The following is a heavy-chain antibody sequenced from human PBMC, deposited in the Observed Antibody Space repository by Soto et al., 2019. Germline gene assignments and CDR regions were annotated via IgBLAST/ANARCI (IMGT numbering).Heavy chain of an antibody. Sequence: SETLSLTCAVYGGSFSGYYWSWIRQPPGKGLEWIGEINHSGSTNYNPSLKSRVTISVDTSKNQFSLKLSSVTAADTAVYYCARGWAVVVSPASHWFDPWGQGTLVTVSS. V-gene: IGHV4-34*09. J-gene: IGHJ5*02. CDR3: ARGWAVVVSPASHWFDP. CDR1: GGSFSGYY. D-gene: IGHD2-2*01. CDR2: INHSGST.